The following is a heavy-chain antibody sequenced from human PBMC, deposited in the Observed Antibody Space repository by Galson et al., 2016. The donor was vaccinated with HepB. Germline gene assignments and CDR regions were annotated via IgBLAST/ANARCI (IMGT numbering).Heavy chain of an antibody. J-gene: IGHJ5*02. CDR2: IFYSGST. CDR3: ARTVQVRFDP. Sequence: GGSVSSGSHYWSWIRQPPGKGLEWIGNIFYSGSTNYNPSLKSRVIISIDTSKNQFYLNLTSVTPADTAVYYCARTVQVRFDPWGQGTLVSVSS. D-gene: IGHD4-17*01. CDR1: GGSVSSGSHY. V-gene: IGHV4-61*01.